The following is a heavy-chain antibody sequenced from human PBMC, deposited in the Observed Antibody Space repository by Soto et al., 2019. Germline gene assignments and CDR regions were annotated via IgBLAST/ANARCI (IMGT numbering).Heavy chain of an antibody. CDR3: ARARRSSGSYYPPSYYYGMDV. J-gene: IGHJ6*02. CDR2: IYYSGST. V-gene: IGHV4-30-4*01. D-gene: IGHD3-10*01. Sequence: SETLSLTCTVSGGSISSGDYYWSWIRQPPGKGLEWIGYIYYSGSTYYNPSLKSRVTISVDTSKNQFSLKLSSVTAADTAVYYCARARRSSGSYYPPSYYYGMDVWGQGTTVTVSS. CDR1: GGSISSGDYY.